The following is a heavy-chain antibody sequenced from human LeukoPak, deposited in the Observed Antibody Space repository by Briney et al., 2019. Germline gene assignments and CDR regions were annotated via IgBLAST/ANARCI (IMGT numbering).Heavy chain of an antibody. V-gene: IGHV3-23*01. D-gene: IGHD3-22*01. CDR1: GFTFSSYA. J-gene: IGHJ4*02. CDR2: ISGSGGST. Sequence: GSLRLSCAASGFTFSSYAMSWVRQAPGKGLEWVSAISGSGGSTYHADSVKGRFTISRDNSKNTLYLQMNSLRAEDTAVYYCCILVVVTGFDYWGQGTLVTVSS. CDR3: CILVVVTGFDY.